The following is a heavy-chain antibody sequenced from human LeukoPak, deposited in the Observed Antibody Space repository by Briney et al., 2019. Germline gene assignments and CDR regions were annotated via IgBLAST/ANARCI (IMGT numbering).Heavy chain of an antibody. CDR2: ITSRGDRT. D-gene: IGHD1-1*01. CDR1: GVTLNSFA. Sequence: GGSLRLSCAASGVTLNSFAMSWVRQAPGKGLGWVSTITSRGDRTHYADSVKGRFSISRDDYKNTLYLQMNGLGAEDRAVFYCAWTGFYYWGEGALVAVSS. J-gene: IGHJ4*02. CDR3: AWTGFYY. V-gene: IGHV3-23*01.